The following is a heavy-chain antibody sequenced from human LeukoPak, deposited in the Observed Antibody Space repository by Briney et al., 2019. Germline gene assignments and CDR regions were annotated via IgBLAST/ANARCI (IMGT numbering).Heavy chain of an antibody. D-gene: IGHD6-19*01. CDR3: AKGDSSGWYWGLDYYYYYMDV. Sequence: PGGSLRLSCAASGFTFDDYAMHWVRQAPGKGLEWVSLISWDGGSTYYADSVKGRFTISRDNSKNTLHLQMNSLRAEDTAVYYCAKGDSSGWYWGLDYYYYYMDVWGKGTTVTISS. CDR2: ISWDGGST. V-gene: IGHV3-43D*03. CDR1: GFTFDDYA. J-gene: IGHJ6*03.